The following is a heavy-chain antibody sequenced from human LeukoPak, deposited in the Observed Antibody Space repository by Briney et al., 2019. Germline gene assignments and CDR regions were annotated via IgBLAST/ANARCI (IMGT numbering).Heavy chain of an antibody. CDR3: ARGPNLWNYGLLGY. CDR2: ISYDGSNK. CDR1: GFTFSSYA. D-gene: IGHD1-7*01. Sequence: GGSLRLSCAASGFTFSSYAMHWVRQAPGKGLEWVAVISYDGSNKYYADSVKGRFTISRDNSKNTLYLQMNSLRAEDTAVYYCARGPNLWNYGLLGYWGQGTLVTVSS. V-gene: IGHV3-30-3*01. J-gene: IGHJ4*02.